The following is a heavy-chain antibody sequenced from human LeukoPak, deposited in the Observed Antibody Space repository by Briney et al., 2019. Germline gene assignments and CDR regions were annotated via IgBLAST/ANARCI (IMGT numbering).Heavy chain of an antibody. D-gene: IGHD3-10*01. CDR3: ARDYYYYGSGSYYSNDNWFDP. J-gene: IGHJ5*02. Sequence: SETLSLTCTVSGGSISSYYWSWIRQPAGKGLEWIGRIYTSGSTNYNPSLKSRVTMSVDTSKNQFSLKLSSVTAADTAVYYCARDYYYYGSGSYYSNDNWFDPWGQGTLVTVSS. V-gene: IGHV4-4*07. CDR2: IYTSGST. CDR1: GGSISSYY.